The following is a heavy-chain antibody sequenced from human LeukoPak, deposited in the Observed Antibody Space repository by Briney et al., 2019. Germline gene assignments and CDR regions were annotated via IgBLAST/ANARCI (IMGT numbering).Heavy chain of an antibody. V-gene: IGHV4-59*01. CDR1: GGSISSYY. CDR2: IYYSGST. Sequence: SETLSLTCTVSGGSISSYYWSWIRQPPGKGLEWIGYIYYSGSTNYNPSLKSRVTISVDTSKNQFSLKLSSVTAADTAVYYCARAWGRSSSSWYHGDFHYGMDVWGQGTTVTVSS. J-gene: IGHJ6*02. D-gene: IGHD6-13*01. CDR3: ARAWGRSSSSWYHGDFHYGMDV.